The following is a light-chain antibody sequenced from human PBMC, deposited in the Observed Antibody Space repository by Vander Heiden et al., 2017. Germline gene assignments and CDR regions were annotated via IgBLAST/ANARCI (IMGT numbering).Light chain of an antibody. CDR2: DAS. CDR3: QQRYSSFT. J-gene: IGKJ3*01. Sequence: EIVLTQSPATLSLSPGERATLSCRASQSISNYLAWYQQKPGQPPRLLIYDASNRATGIPARFSGSGSGTDFTLTISSLEPEDFAVYYCQQRYSSFTFGPGTKVDIK. V-gene: IGKV3-11*01. CDR1: QSISNY.